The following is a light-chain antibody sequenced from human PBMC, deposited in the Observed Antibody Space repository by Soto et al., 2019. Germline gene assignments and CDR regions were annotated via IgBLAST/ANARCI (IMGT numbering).Light chain of an antibody. Sequence: QSALTHPRSVSGSPGQSVTISCTGTSSDVGGYNYVSWYQQHPGKAPKLMIYDVSKRPSGVPDRFSGSKSGNTASLTISGLQAEDEADYYCCSYAGSYTYVFGIGTKVTVL. V-gene: IGLV2-11*01. J-gene: IGLJ1*01. CDR2: DVS. CDR3: CSYAGSYTYV. CDR1: SSDVGGYNY.